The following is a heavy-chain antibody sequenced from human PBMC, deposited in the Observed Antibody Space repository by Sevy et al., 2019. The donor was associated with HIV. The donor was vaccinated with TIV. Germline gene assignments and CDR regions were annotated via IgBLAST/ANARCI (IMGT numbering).Heavy chain of an antibody. D-gene: IGHD3-22*01. CDR1: GFSFSSYA. Sequence: GGSLRLSCAASGFSFSSYAMSWFCKPQGKGLGLVSPVSGSGGITSYSDSVKGRFTISRDNSKNTLYLQMNSLRAEDPAVYYCAKEGQGEYYDSSGSFDYWGQGTLVTVSS. CDR2: VSGSGGIT. J-gene: IGHJ4*02. CDR3: AKEGQGEYYDSSGSFDY. V-gene: IGHV3-23*01.